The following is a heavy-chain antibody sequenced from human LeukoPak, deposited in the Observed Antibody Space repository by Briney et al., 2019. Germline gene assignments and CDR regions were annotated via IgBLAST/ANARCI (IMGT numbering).Heavy chain of an antibody. CDR3: ARDQWLLRGGDHDAFDI. CDR2: IYHSGTT. J-gene: IGHJ3*02. D-gene: IGHD3-22*01. V-gene: IGHV4-4*02. Sequence: SGTLSLTCAVSGDSISTTHWWTWVRQPPGKGLEWIGEIYHSGTTNYNPSLKSRVTISVDKSKNQFSLKLSSVTAADTAMYYCARDQWLLRGGDHDAFDIWGQGTMVTVSS. CDR1: GDSISTTHW.